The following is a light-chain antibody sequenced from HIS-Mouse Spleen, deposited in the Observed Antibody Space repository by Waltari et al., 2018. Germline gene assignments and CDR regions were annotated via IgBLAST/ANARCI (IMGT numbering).Light chain of an antibody. CDR3: QVWDSSTAV. J-gene: IGLJ3*02. Sequence: SYELTQPLSVSVALGQTARITLWGNNIGRKNVHWYQQKPGQAPVLVIYRDSNRPSGIPERFSGSNSGNTATLTISRAQAGDEADYYCQVWDSSTAVFGGGTKLTVL. CDR1: NIGRKN. CDR2: RDS. V-gene: IGLV3-9*01.